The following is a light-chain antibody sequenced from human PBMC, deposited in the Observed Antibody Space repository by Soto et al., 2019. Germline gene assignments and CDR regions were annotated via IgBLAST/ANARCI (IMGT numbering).Light chain of an antibody. V-gene: IGLV2-23*01. CDR3: CSYAGSRTYV. CDR1: SSDVGSYNL. Sequence: QSALPQPASVSGSPGQSITISCTGTSSDVGSYNLVSWYQQHPGKAPKLMIYEDSQRPSGVSNRFSGSKSGNTASLTISGLQAEDEADYYCCSYAGSRTYVFGTGTKLTVL. CDR2: EDS. J-gene: IGLJ1*01.